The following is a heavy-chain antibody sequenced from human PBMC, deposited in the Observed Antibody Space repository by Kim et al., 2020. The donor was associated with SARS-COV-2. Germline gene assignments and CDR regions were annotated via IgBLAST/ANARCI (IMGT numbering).Heavy chain of an antibody. D-gene: IGHD6-19*01. V-gene: IGHV1-46*01. CDR1: GYTFTDYF. CDR3: AREKPTQVAGASVYDYGMDV. CDR2: VHPSGGTAIYGTT. J-gene: IGHJ6*02. Sequence: ASVKVSCKASGYTFTDYFIHWVRQAPGQGLEWMGIVHPSGGTAIYGTTIYAQTFQGRVTMTRDTSTGTVYMELRSLRSEDTAVYYCAREKPTQVAGASVYDYGMDVWGQGTTVSVSS.